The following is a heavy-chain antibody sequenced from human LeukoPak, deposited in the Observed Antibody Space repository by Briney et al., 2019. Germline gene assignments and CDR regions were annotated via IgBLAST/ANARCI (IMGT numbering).Heavy chain of an antibody. CDR1: GFTFSDYN. D-gene: IGHD1-26*01. CDR2: ISSSSSYI. CDR3: ARDLGSGSGSYHY. V-gene: IGHV3-21*01. Sequence: GGSLRLSCAASGFTFSDYNMRWIRQAPGKGLEWVSSISSSSSYIYYADSVKGRFTISRDNAKNSLYLQMNSLRAEDTAVYYCARDLGSGSGSYHYWGQGTLVTVSS. J-gene: IGHJ4*02.